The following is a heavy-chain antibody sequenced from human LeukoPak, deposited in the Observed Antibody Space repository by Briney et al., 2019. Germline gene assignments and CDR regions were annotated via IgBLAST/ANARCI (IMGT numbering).Heavy chain of an antibody. Sequence: SVKLSCTGSGAAFTSNAISWVRQAPGQGLEWMEGIIPIFGTANYAQKLPVRGTITMSESTTTTQLELNILRSENTAVYYGARGEESSPNDYWGQGTLVTVSS. CDR1: GAAFTSNA. CDR3: ARGEESSPNDY. D-gene: IGHD2-2*01. J-gene: IGHJ4*02. CDR2: IIPIFGTA. V-gene: IGHV1-69*05.